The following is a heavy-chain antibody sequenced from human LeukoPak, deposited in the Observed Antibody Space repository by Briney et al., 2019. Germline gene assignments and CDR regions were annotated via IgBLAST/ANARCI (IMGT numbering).Heavy chain of an antibody. Sequence: TASETLSLTCTVSGGSISSSSYYWGWIRQPPGKGLEWIGEIYHSGSTNYNPSLKSRVTISVDTSKNQFSLKLSSVTAADTAVYYCARHSSGWYGGWFDPWGQGTLVTVSS. D-gene: IGHD6-19*01. V-gene: IGHV4-39*01. CDR2: IYHSGST. CDR3: ARHSSGWYGGWFDP. J-gene: IGHJ5*02. CDR1: GGSISSSSYY.